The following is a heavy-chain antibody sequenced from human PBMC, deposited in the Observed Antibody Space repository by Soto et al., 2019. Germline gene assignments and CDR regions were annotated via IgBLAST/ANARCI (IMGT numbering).Heavy chain of an antibody. J-gene: IGHJ6*02. CDR1: GYTFTSYD. V-gene: IGHV1-8*01. CDR2: MNPNSGNT. D-gene: IGHD6-25*01. CDR3: ARAGGLGPASYYYGMDV. Sequence: GASVKVSCKASGYTFTSYDINWVRQATGQGLEWMGWMNPNSGNTGYAQKFQGRVTMTRNTSISAAYMELSSLRSEDTAVYYCARAGGLGPASYYYGMDVWGQGTTVTVSS.